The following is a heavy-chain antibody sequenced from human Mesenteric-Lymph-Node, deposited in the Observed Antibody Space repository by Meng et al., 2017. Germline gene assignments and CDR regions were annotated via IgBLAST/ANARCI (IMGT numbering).Heavy chain of an antibody. V-gene: IGHV3-23*01. CDR2: ISGSGGST. CDR3: AREETRGYSYGYLYAY. CDR1: GFTFSSYA. Sequence: GGSLRLSCAAPGFTFSSYAMSWVRQAPGKGLEWVSAISGSGGSTYYADSVKGRFTISRDNSKNTVYLQMNSLRAEDTAVYYCAREETRGYSYGYLYAYWGQGTLVNVSS. J-gene: IGHJ4*02. D-gene: IGHD5-18*01.